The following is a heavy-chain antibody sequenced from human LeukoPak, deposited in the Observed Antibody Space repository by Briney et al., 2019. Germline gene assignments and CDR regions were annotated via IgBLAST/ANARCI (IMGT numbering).Heavy chain of an antibody. D-gene: IGHD2-21*01. CDR2: IYYSGST. Sequence: SETLSLTCTVSGGSISSYYWSWIRQPPGKGLEWIGYIYYSGSTNYNPSLKSRVTISVDTSKNQFSLKLSSVTAADPAVYYCARGFQVLSYYFDYWGQGTLVTVSS. V-gene: IGHV4-59*01. CDR1: GGSISSYY. CDR3: ARGFQVLSYYFDY. J-gene: IGHJ4*02.